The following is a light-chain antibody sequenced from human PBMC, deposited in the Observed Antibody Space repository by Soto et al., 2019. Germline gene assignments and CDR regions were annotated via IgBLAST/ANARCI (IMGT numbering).Light chain of an antibody. CDR1: QDIKNN. CDR2: AAY. Sequence: DSQLTQSPSSLSASVGDRVTITCRASQDIKNNLAWYQQRPGEVPKLLISAAYTLQSGVPSRFSGRRSGTDFTLTISSLQPEDIATYYCQKYDSAPFTFGPGTKVDF. J-gene: IGKJ3*01. CDR3: QKYDSAPFT. V-gene: IGKV1-27*01.